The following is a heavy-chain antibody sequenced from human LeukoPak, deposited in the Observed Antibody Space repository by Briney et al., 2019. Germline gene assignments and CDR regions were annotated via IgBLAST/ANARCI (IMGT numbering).Heavy chain of an antibody. V-gene: IGHV3-9*01. Sequence: PGGTLRLSCAASGFTFDDYAMQWVRQAPGKGLEWVSGINWNSGSIGYADSVKGRFTISRDNAKNSLYLQMNSLRAEDTAVYYCASPYSSRWYELCYWGQGTLVTVSS. CDR1: GFTFDDYA. CDR2: INWNSGSI. CDR3: ASPYSSRWYELCY. D-gene: IGHD6-13*01. J-gene: IGHJ4*02.